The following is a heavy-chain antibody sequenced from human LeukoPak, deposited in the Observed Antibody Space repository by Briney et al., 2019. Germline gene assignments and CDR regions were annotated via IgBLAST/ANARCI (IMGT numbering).Heavy chain of an antibody. CDR3: ARDGYDSSGYVYHDY. Sequence: PGGSLRLSCAVSGFTFSDHYMDWVRQAPGKGLEWVGRSRNKANSYNTEYAASVKGRFTISRDNSKNSLYLQMNSLKTEDTAVYYCARDGYDSSGYVYHDYWGQGTLVTVSS. J-gene: IGHJ4*02. V-gene: IGHV3-72*01. D-gene: IGHD3-22*01. CDR1: GFTFSDHY. CDR2: SRNKANSYNT.